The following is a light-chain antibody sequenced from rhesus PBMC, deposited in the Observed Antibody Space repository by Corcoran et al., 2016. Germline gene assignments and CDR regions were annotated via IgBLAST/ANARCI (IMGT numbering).Light chain of an antibody. CDR1: ENGNNY. CDR2: KSP. J-gene: IGKJ2*01. Sequence: DIQMTQSPSSLSASVGDRVTITCRARENGNNYSNWYQQKPGKAPKLVIYKSPPLQSGAPSRFRGTGSGTDYTFTISSLHPEDVATSCCQRGYGAPYSFGQGTKVEI. CDR3: QRGYGAPYS. V-gene: IGKV1-74*01.